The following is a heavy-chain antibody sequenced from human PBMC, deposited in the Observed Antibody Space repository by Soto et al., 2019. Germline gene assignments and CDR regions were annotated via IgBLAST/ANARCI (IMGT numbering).Heavy chain of an antibody. D-gene: IGHD3-3*01. V-gene: IGHV3-53*01. CDR3: ARSQNDSWSGYPPGFDY. CDR2: IYSGGST. CDR1: GFTVSSNY. Sequence: GGSLRLSCAASGFTVSSNYMSWVRQAPGKWLEWVSVIYSGGSTYYADSVKGRFTISRDNSKNTLYLQMNSLRAEDTAVYYCARSQNDSWSGYPPGFDYWGPGTLVTVSS. J-gene: IGHJ4*02.